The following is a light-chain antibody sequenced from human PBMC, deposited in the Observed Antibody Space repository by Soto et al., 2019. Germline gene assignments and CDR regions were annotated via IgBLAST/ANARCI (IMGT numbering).Light chain of an antibody. CDR3: SSYTSTGPHV. J-gene: IGLJ1*01. V-gene: IGLV2-14*01. Sequence: QSVLTQPASVSGSPGQSITISCTGTSRDIGGYKYVSWYQQHPDKVPKLMIYDVSYRPSGVSNRFSGSKSGNTASLTISGLQAEDEADYYCSSYTSTGPHVFGTGTKLTVL. CDR1: SRDIGGYKY. CDR2: DVS.